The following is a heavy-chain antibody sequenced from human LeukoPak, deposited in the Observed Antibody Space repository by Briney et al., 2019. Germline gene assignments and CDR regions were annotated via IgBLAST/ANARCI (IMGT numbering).Heavy chain of an antibody. CDR2: IRSKAYGGTT. V-gene: IGHV3-49*04. J-gene: IGHJ4*02. CDR3: TRGGGPFDY. D-gene: IGHD3-16*01. CDR1: GFTFGDYA. Sequence: TGRSLRLSCTASGFTFGDYAMSWVRQAPGKGLEWVGFIRSKAYGGTTEYAASVKGRFTISRDDSKSIAYLQMNSLKTEDTAVYYCTRGGGPFDYWGQGTLVTVSS.